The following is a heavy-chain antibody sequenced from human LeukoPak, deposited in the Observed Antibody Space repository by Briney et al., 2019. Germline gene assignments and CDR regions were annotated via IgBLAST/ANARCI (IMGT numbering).Heavy chain of an antibody. CDR1: GFTFSSYW. V-gene: IGHV3-7*01. CDR3: ARDGITWIQLWPDY. D-gene: IGHD5-18*01. Sequence: PGGSLRLSCAASGFTFSSYWMSWVRQAPGKGLEWVANIKQDGSEKYYVDSVKGRFTISRDNAKNSLYLQMNSLRAEDTAVYYCARDGITWIQLWPDYWGQGTLVTVSS. CDR2: IKQDGSEK. J-gene: IGHJ4*02.